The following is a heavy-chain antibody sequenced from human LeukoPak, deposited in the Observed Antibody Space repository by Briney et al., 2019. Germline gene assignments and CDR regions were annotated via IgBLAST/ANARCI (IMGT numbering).Heavy chain of an antibody. J-gene: IGHJ4*02. CDR2: INHSGST. Sequence: SETLSLTCAVYGGSFSGYYWSWIRQPPGKGLEWIGEINHSGSTNYNPSLKSRVTISVDTSKNQFSLKLSSVTAADTAVYYCARGMVRGVLLDYWGQGTLVTVSS. CDR3: ARGMVRGVLLDY. V-gene: IGHV4-34*01. D-gene: IGHD3-10*01. CDR1: GGSFSGYY.